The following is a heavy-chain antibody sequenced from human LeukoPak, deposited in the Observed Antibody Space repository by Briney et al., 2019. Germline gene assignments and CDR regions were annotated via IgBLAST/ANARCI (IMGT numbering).Heavy chain of an antibody. J-gene: IGHJ4*02. CDR1: GVSITSSETY. CDR2: ISYMGGP. D-gene: IGHD2-2*02. V-gene: IGHV4-39*07. Sequence: PETLSLTCTVSGVSITSSETYWGWIRQPPGKGLEWIVHISYMGGPYDNPSLTSRVSMSVDTSKNQFSLKVTSVTAADTAVYYCARLSQCTRASCFTSYFDYWGQGTPVTVSS. CDR3: ARLSQCTRASCFTSYFDY.